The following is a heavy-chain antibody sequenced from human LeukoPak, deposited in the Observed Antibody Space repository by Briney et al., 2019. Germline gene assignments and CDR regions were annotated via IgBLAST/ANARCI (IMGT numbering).Heavy chain of an antibody. D-gene: IGHD3-3*01. J-gene: IGHJ4*02. V-gene: IGHV3-23*01. Sequence: GRSLRLSCAASGFTFSNYAMTWVRQAPGKGLDWVSSITDSGMSSYYADSVKGRFTISRDNPRNTLYLQMHSLRSEDTAIYYCASYPFGVLRFLDWFSSPGGQGALVTVSS. CDR1: GFTFSNYA. CDR2: ITDSGMSS. CDR3: ASYPFGVLRFLDWFSSP.